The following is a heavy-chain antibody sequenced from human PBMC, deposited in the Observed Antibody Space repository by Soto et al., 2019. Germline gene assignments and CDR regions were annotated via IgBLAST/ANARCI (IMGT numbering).Heavy chain of an antibody. V-gene: IGHV3-48*03. J-gene: IGHJ4*02. CDR1: GFTFHNYE. Sequence: AGGSLRLSCVASGFTFHNYEMNWVRQAPGKGLEWISYITSIGSTTYYADSVKCRFAISRDNAKNSLYLQMNSLGAEDTAVYYCARGNSTVNVFWGQGTQFTVSS. D-gene: IGHD3-16*02. CDR3: ARGNSTVNVF. CDR2: ITSIGSTT.